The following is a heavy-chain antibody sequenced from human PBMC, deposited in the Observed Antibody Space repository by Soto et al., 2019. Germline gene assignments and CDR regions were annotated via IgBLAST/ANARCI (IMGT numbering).Heavy chain of an antibody. J-gene: IGHJ4*02. CDR1: GFTFGDYA. D-gene: IGHD2-8*01. V-gene: IGHV3-49*04. Sequence: SLRLSCTASGFTFGDYAMSWVRQAPGKGLEWVGFIRSKAYGGTTEYAASVKGRFTISRDDSKSIAYLQMNSLKTEDTAVYYCTAGKLYPSLDFDYWGQRTLVTVSS. CDR2: IRSKAYGGTT. CDR3: TAGKLYPSLDFDY.